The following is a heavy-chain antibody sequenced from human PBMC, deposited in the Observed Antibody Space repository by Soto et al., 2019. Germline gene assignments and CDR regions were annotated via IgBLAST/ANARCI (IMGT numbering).Heavy chain of an antibody. Sequence: GGSLRLSCAASGFTFTRYSMNWVRQTPGKGLEWVSSISSTTNYIYYADSMKGRFTVSRDNAKNSVYLEMNSLSAEDTALYYCARESEDLTSNFDYWGQGTLVTVSS. V-gene: IGHV3-21*01. CDR3: ARESEDLTSNFDY. CDR1: GFTFTRYS. J-gene: IGHJ4*02. CDR2: ISSTTNYI.